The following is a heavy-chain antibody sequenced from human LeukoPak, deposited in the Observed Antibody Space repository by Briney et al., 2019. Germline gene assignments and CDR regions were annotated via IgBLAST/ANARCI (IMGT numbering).Heavy chain of an antibody. CDR2: ISGSGGST. CDR3: ARHGGGPATHFDS. D-gene: IGHD2-2*01. V-gene: IGHV3-23*01. Sequence: GGSLRLSCAASGFTFSSYAMSWVRQAPGKGLEWVSAISGSGGSTYYADSVKGRFTVSRDNSKNTLYLQMNSLRAEDTAVYYCARHGGGPATHFDSWGQGTLVTVSS. J-gene: IGHJ4*02. CDR1: GFTFSSYA.